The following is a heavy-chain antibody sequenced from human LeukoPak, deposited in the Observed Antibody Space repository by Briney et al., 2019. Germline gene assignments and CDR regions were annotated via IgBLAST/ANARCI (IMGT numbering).Heavy chain of an antibody. D-gene: IGHD3-22*01. CDR3: ARGVSYYYDNSGHPGWYFDL. Sequence: GGSLRLSCAVAGFTFNYYDMHWVRQAPGKRLEWVSAIRTTGDTHYPDSVKGRFAMSREDAKNSVHLQMNTLRAGDTAVYYCARGVSYYYDNSGHPGWYFDLWGRGTLVTVSS. J-gene: IGHJ2*01. CDR2: IRTTGDT. V-gene: IGHV3-13*01. CDR1: GFTFNYYD.